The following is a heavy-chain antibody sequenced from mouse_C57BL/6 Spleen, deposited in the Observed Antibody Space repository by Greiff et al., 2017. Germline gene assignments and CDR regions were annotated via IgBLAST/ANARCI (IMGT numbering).Heavy chain of an antibody. CDR2: ISSGSSTI. V-gene: IGHV5-17*01. Sequence: EVKLEESGGGLVKPGGSLKLSCAASGFTFSDYGMHWVRQAPEKGLEWVAYISSGSSTIYYADTVKGRFTISRDNAKNTLFLQMTSLRSEDTAMYYCARLDYDGYYFDYWGQGTTLTVSS. J-gene: IGHJ2*01. CDR3: ARLDYDGYYFDY. D-gene: IGHD2-4*01. CDR1: GFTFSDYG.